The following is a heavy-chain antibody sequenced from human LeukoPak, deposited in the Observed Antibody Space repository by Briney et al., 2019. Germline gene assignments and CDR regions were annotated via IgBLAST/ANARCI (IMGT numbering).Heavy chain of an antibody. CDR1: GYTFAGYY. CDR2: INPNSGGT. J-gene: IGHJ4*02. V-gene: IGHV1-2*02. D-gene: IGHD5-18*01. Sequence: ASVTVSCKASGYTFAGYYMHWVRQAPGQGLEWMGWINPNSGGTNYAQKFQGRVTMTRDTSISTAYMELSRLRSDDTAVYYCARAMDTAMVIPGDYWGQGTLVTVSS. CDR3: ARAMDTAMVIPGDY.